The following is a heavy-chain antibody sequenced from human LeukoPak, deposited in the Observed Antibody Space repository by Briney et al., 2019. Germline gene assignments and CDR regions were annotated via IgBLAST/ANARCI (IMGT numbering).Heavy chain of an antibody. CDR1: GFTFIDYD. V-gene: IGHV3-13*01. CDR3: ARGGIQVSGIDEFDY. D-gene: IGHD6-19*01. Sequence: GGSLRLSCAASGFTFIDYDMHWVREVIGKGLEWVSAIGIRGDTHYSGSVKGRFTISRENAESSLYLQMNSLRAEDTAVYYCARGGIQVSGIDEFDYWGQGTLVTVSS. CDR2: IGIRGDT. J-gene: IGHJ4*02.